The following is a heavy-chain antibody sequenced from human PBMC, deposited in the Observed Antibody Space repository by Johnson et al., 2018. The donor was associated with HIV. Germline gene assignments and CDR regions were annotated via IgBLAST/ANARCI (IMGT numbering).Heavy chain of an antibody. CDR2: LSGSGGST. CDR3: AKDRTSAQSAFDI. Sequence: VQLVESGGGVVQPGGSLRLSCAASGFTFSSYAMSWVRQAPGKGLEWVSALSGSGGSTYYADSVKGRFTISRDNSKNTLYLQMNSLRAEDTAVYYCAKDRTSAQSAFDIWGQGTMVTVSS. V-gene: IGHV3-23*04. CDR1: GFTFSSYA. D-gene: IGHD1-1*01. J-gene: IGHJ3*02.